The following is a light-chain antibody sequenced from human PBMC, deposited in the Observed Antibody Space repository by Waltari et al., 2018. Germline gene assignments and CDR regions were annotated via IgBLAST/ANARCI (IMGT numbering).Light chain of an antibody. V-gene: IGKV2-30*02. CDR2: KVS. CDR1: QSLVRSDGNTY. CDR3: MQGTHWPYT. Sequence: DVVMTQSPLSLPVTLGQPASISCKSSQSLVRSDGNTYLQWFQQRPGQSPRRLIYKVSTRESGVPDRFSGSGSGTDFTLKIIRVEAEDVGVYYCMQGTHWPYTFGQGTKLDIK. J-gene: IGKJ2*01.